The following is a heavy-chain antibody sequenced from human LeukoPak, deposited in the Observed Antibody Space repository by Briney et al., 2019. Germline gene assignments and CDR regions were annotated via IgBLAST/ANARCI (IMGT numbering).Heavy chain of an antibody. CDR2: INPNSGGT. Sequence: GASVKVSCKASGYTFTGYYMHWVRQAPGQGLEWMGWINPNSGGTNYAQKFQGRVTMTRDTSISTACMELSRLRSDDTAVYYCARDYYGSGSYDYWGQGTLVTVSS. V-gene: IGHV1-2*02. CDR1: GYTFTGYY. J-gene: IGHJ4*02. CDR3: ARDYYGSGSYDY. D-gene: IGHD3-10*01.